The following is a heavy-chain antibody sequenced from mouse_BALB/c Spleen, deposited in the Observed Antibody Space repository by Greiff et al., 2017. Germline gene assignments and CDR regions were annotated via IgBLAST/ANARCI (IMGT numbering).Heavy chain of an antibody. CDR2: ISDGGSYT. J-gene: IGHJ2*01. D-gene: IGHD3-3*01. V-gene: IGHV5-4*02. CDR1: GFTFSDYY. CDR3: ARDRDFDY. Sequence: EVQLVESGGGLVKPGGSLKLSCAASGFTFSDYYMYWVRQTPEKRLEWVATISDGGSYTYYPDSVKGRFTISRDNAKNNLYLQMSSLRSEDTAMYYCARDRDFDYWGQGTTLTVSS.